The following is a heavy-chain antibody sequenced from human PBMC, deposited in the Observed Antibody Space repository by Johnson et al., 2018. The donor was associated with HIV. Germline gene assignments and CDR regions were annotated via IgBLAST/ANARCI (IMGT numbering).Heavy chain of an antibody. CDR3: ARDVIKVIAARDDAFDI. Sequence: QEQLVESGGGLVKPGGSLRLSCAASGFTFSDYYMSWIRQAPGKGLAWVSYISSSGSTIYYADSVKGRFTISRDNAKNSLYLQMNSLRAEDTAVYYCARDVIKVIAARDDAFDIWGQGTMATVSS. CDR2: ISSSGSTI. D-gene: IGHD6-6*01. CDR1: GFTFSDYY. J-gene: IGHJ3*02. V-gene: IGHV3-11*04.